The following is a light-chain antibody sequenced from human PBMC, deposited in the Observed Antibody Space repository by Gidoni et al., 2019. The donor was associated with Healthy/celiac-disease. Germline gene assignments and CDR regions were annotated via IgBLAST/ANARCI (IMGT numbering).Light chain of an antibody. CDR2: AAS. CDR3: QQLNSYPREFT. CDR1: QGISSY. V-gene: IGKV1-9*01. Sequence: DIQLTQSPSFLSASVGYRVTITCRASQGISSYLAWYQQKPGKAPKLLIYAASTLQSGVPSRFSGSGSGTEFTLTISSLQHEDFATYYCQQLNSYPREFTFGPGTKVDIK. J-gene: IGKJ3*01.